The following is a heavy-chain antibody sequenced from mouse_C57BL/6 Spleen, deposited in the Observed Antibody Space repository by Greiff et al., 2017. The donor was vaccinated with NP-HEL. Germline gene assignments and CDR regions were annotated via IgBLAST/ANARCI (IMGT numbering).Heavy chain of an antibody. J-gene: IGHJ4*01. D-gene: IGHD1-1*01. CDR2: ISDGGSYT. CDR3: ARDHYGSSYDAMDY. Sequence: EVQLVESGGGLVKPGGSLKLSCAASGFTFSSYAMSWVRQTPEKRLEWVATISDGGSYTYYPDNVKGRFPISRDNAKNNLYLQMSHLKSEDTAMYYCARDHYGSSYDAMDYWGQGTSVTVSS. CDR1: GFTFSSYA. V-gene: IGHV5-4*01.